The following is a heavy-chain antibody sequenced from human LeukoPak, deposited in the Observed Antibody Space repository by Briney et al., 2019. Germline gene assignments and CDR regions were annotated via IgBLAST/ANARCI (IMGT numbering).Heavy chain of an antibody. CDR2: IRTYNGDT. Sequence: GASVKVSCKASGYTFTNYGINWVRQAPGQGLEWMGWIRTYNGDTNYAQNLQGRVTMTTDTSTSTAYIELWSLRSDDTAVYYCARVPPDRYCGGDWYSDAFDYWGQGTLVTVSS. J-gene: IGHJ4*02. V-gene: IGHV1-18*01. D-gene: IGHD2-21*02. CDR1: GYTFTNYG. CDR3: ARVPPDRYCGGDWYSDAFDY.